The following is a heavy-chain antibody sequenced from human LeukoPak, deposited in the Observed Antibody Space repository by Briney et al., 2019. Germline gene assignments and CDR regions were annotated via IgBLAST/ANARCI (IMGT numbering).Heavy chain of an antibody. CDR3: ARPKIRGVINDAFDI. J-gene: IGHJ3*02. CDR1: GFTFSSYA. CDR2: ISYDGSNK. V-gene: IGHV3-30*04. D-gene: IGHD3-10*01. Sequence: PGGSLRLSCAASGFTFSSYAMHWVRQAPGKGLEWVAVISYDGSNKYYADSVKGRFTISRDNSKNTLYLQMNSLRAEDTAVYYCARPKIRGVINDAFDIWGQGTMVTVSS.